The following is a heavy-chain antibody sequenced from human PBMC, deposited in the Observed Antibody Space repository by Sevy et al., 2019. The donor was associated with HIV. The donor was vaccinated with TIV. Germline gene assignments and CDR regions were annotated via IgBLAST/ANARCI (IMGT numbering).Heavy chain of an antibody. J-gene: IGHJ4*02. CDR2: IWYDGSNK. D-gene: IGHD3-10*01. CDR3: ARDSYGSGSHDY. Sequence: GGSLRLSCAASGFTFSSYGMHWVRQAPGKGLEWVAVIWYDGSNKYYADSVKGRFTISRDNSKNTLYLQMNSLRAEDTAVYYCARDSYGSGSHDYWGQGTLVTVSS. V-gene: IGHV3-33*01. CDR1: GFTFSSYG.